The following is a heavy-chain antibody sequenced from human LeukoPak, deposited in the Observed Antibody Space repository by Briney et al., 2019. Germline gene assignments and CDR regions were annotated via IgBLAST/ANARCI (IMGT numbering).Heavy chain of an antibody. Sequence: GGSLSLSCAASGLTFSLYNMKWVRQSPGRGLEWVLSFNSSSSYIYHADSVKGRFTISRDNAKNSLFLQMNSLRAEDTAVYYCARGSLAVAGTGVDFWGQGTLVTVPS. J-gene: IGHJ4*02. CDR3: ARGSLAVAGTGVDF. CDR1: GLTFSLYN. D-gene: IGHD6-19*01. V-gene: IGHV3-21*01. CDR2: FNSSSSYI.